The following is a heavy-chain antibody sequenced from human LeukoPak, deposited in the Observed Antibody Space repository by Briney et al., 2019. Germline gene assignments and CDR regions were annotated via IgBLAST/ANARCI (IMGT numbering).Heavy chain of an antibody. D-gene: IGHD6-19*01. V-gene: IGHV4-4*07. CDR3: ATPTRGGIAVTGTFGH. CDR1: GGSISSYY. J-gene: IGHJ4*02. CDR2: IYTSGST. Sequence: SETLSLTCTVSGGSISSYYWSWIRQPAGKGLEWIGRIYTSGSTNYNPSLKSRVTISVDTSKNQFSLRLTSVSAADTGVYYCATPTRGGIAVTGTFGHWGQGTQVTVSS.